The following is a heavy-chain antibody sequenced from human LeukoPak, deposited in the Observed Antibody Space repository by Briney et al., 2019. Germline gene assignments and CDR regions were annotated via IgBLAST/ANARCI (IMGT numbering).Heavy chain of an antibody. CDR2: INWNGGST. CDR1: GCPFDDYY. J-gene: IGHJ4*02. CDR3: ASLDSSGSNVVDY. V-gene: IGHV3-20*04. D-gene: IGHD3-22*01. Sequence: GETLRLTCAAYGCPFDDYYLSWVRQAPGKGLEWVSGINWNGGSTGYADSVKGRFTISRDNAKNSLYLQMNSLRAEDTALYYCASLDSSGSNVVDYWGQGTLVTVSS.